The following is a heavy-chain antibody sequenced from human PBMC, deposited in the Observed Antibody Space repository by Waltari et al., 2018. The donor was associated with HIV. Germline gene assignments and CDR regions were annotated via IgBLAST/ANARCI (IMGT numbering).Heavy chain of an antibody. D-gene: IGHD1-1*01. Sequence: QFQLQESGPGLVTPSETLSLTCTVSDGSISGRDYYWGWLRQPPGKGLEWIASIYYTGTTYYNPSLRSRVTMSVDTSKNQFSLKLGSLTAADTAVYYCTRENEDTSDNAFDIWGQGTTVTVSS. CDR3: TRENEDTSDNAFDI. J-gene: IGHJ3*02. V-gene: IGHV4-39*07. CDR1: DGSISGRDYY. CDR2: IYYTGTT.